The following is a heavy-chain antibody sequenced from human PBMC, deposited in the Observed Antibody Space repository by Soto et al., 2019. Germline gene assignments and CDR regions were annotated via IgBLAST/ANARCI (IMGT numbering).Heavy chain of an antibody. CDR2: ISSGGGTI. J-gene: IGHJ4*02. D-gene: IGHD3-10*01. CDR3: ARTRYWQDEEGVFDY. CDR1: GFSLSDYY. Sequence: QVQLVESGGGLVKPGGSLRLSCAASGFSLSDYYMTWIRQAPGKGLEWLSSISSGGGTIYYADSVKGRFTISRDNAKNSRNQQRNSLRAEDTALYYGARTRYWQDEEGVFDYWGQGTLVPVS. V-gene: IGHV3-11*01.